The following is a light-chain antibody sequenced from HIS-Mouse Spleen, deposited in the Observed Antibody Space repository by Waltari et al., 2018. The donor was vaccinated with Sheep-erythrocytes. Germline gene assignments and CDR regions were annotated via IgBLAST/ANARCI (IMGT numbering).Light chain of an antibody. CDR1: QDISNY. CDR2: DAS. V-gene: IGKV1-33*01. J-gene: IGKJ1*01. Sequence: DIQMTQPPSSLSASVGDRVTITCLASQDISNYLNWYQQKPGKAPKLLIYDASNLETGVPSRFSGSGSGTDFTFTISSLQPEDIATYYCQQYDNLPRTFGQGTKVEIK. CDR3: QQYDNLPRT.